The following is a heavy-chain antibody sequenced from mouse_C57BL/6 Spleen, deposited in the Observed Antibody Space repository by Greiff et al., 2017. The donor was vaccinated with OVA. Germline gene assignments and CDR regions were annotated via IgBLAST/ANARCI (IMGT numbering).Heavy chain of an antibody. CDR2: IYPGSGST. CDR1: GYTFTGYW. V-gene: IGHV1-55*01. J-gene: IGHJ3*01. CDR3: ARRGLGGNGGFAY. D-gene: IGHD1-1*02. Sequence: QVQLQQPGAELVKPGASVKMSCKASGYTFTGYWITWVKQRPGQGLEWIGDIYPGSGSTNYNEKFKSKATLTVDTSSSTAYMQLSSLTSEDSAVYYCARRGLGGNGGFAYWGQGTLVTVSA.